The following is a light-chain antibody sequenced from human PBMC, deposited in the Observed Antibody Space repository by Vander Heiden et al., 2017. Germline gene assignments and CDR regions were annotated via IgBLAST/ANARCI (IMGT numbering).Light chain of an antibody. CDR2: QTS. Sequence: EIVLTQSPGALSFSPGRRATLSCLASQSVSSSSLAWSQQKPGRAPRPLIYQTSSRATGIPDRFSGSGSGTDFTLTISRLEPEDFAVYYCLQDGSSPRTFGQGTKVEIK. V-gene: IGKV3-20*01. CDR3: LQDGSSPRT. CDR1: QSVSSSS. J-gene: IGKJ1*01.